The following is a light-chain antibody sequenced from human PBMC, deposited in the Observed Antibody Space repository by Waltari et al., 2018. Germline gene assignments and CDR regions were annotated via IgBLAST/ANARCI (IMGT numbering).Light chain of an antibody. CDR3: QQYSSFST. J-gene: IGKJ2*01. CDR1: QSVGTW. CDR2: IAS. Sequence: DIQMTQSPSTLSASVGDRVTISCRASQSVGTWLAWYQQKPGKAPKLLIYIASSLGSGVPSRFSGSGSGTDFTLTISSLQPDDFATYSCQQYSSFSTFGQGTKV. V-gene: IGKV1-5*03.